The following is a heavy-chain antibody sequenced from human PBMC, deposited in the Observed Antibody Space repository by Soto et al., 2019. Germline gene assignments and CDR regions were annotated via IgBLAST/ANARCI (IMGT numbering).Heavy chain of an antibody. CDR3: ASARYCSGGSCHDY. CDR1: GFTFSSAA. V-gene: IGHV3-21*01. CDR2: ISSSSSYI. Sequence: GGSLRLSCAASGFTFSSAAMNWVRQAPGKGLEWVSSISSSSSYIYYADSVKGRFTISRDNAKNSLYLQMNSLRAEDTAVYYCASARYCSGGSCHDYWGQGTLVTVSS. J-gene: IGHJ4*02. D-gene: IGHD2-15*01.